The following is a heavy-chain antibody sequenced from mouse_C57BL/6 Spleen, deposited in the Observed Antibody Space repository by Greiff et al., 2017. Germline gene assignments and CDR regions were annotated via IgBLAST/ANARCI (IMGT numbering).Heavy chain of an antibody. V-gene: IGHV1-76*01. D-gene: IGHD1-1*01. Sequence: VQLQQSGAELVRPGASVKLSCKASGYTFTDYYINWVKQRPGQGLEWIARIYPGSGNTYYNEKFKGKATLTAEKSSSTAYMQLSSLTSEDSAVYFCAREVTTVVATKAMDYWGQGTSVTVSS. CDR1: GYTFTDYY. J-gene: IGHJ4*01. CDR3: AREVTTVVATKAMDY. CDR2: IYPGSGNT.